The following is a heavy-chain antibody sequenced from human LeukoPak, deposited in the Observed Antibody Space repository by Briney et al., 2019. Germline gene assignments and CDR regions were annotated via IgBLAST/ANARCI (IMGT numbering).Heavy chain of an antibody. Sequence: GGSLRLSCTASGFTFNSYWMHWVRQAPGKGLVWVSRINSDGSSTSHADSVKGRFTISRDNAKNTLSLQMNSLRAEDTAVYYCAREKVDTTIFGVGSYYYYYGMDVWGLGTTVTVSS. CDR3: AREKVDTTIFGVGSYYYYYGMDV. CDR1: GFTFNSYW. D-gene: IGHD3-3*01. J-gene: IGHJ6*02. V-gene: IGHV3-74*01. CDR2: INSDGSST.